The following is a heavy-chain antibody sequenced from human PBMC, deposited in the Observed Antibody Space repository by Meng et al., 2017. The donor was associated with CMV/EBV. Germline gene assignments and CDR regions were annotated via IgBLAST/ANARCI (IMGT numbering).Heavy chain of an antibody. CDR2: SNHSGGST. CDR1: GNTFTSYY. V-gene: IGHV1-46*01. J-gene: IGHJ4*02. D-gene: IGHD3-10*01. Sequence: SGNTFTSYYKHWVRQAPGQGLEWMGISNHSGGSTSYAQKFQGRVTMTRDTSTSTVYMELSSLRSEDTAVYYCARAENYYGSGSYYDYWGQGTLVTVSS. CDR3: ARAENYYGSGSYYDY.